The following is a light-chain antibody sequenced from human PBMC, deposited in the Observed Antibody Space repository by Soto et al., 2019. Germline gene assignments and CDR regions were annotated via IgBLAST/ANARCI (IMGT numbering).Light chain of an antibody. J-gene: IGKJ5*01. Sequence: DIEMSQSQSYLAASVGGRVTSGCRASQVIGNYLAWYQQKPGKVPKLLIYGAYTLQSGVPSRFSGIRSGTAGTITIRSLQPEDVAIYYGQKYYSGLSTFGQGTRLEIK. CDR2: GAY. V-gene: IGKV1-27*01. CDR3: QKYYSGLST. CDR1: QVIGNY.